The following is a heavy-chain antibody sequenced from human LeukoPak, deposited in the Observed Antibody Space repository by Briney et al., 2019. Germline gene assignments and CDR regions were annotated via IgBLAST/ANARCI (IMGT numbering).Heavy chain of an antibody. CDR2: INWNGGST. CDR1: GFTFSSYG. Sequence: PGGSLRLSCAASGFTFSSYGMHWVRQAPGKGLEWVSGINWNGGSTGYADSVKGRFTISRDNAKNSLYLQMNSLRAEDTALYYCARDLASGSYYLSVYFDYWGQGTLVTVSS. J-gene: IGHJ4*02. V-gene: IGHV3-20*04. D-gene: IGHD1-26*01. CDR3: ARDLASGSYYLSVYFDY.